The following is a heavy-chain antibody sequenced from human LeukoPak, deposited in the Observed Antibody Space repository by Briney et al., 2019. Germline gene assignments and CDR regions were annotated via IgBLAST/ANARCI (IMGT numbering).Heavy chain of an antibody. Sequence: GGSLRLSCAASGFTFSSYSMNWVRQAPGKGLEWVSYISSSSTIYYADPVKGRFTISRDNARNSLYLQMNSLRAEDTAVYYCARGATIAAAGTFDYWGQGTLVTVSS. CDR1: GFTFSSYS. D-gene: IGHD6-13*01. CDR3: ARGATIAAAGTFDY. V-gene: IGHV3-48*01. J-gene: IGHJ4*02. CDR2: ISSSSTI.